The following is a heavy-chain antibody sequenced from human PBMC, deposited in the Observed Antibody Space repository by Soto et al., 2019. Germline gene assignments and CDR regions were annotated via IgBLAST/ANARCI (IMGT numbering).Heavy chain of an antibody. CDR1: GYTFTTYG. CDR2: ISAYNGNT. J-gene: IGHJ4*02. D-gene: IGHD6-19*01. CDR3: ARDGVAVAGTGWELPFFDY. V-gene: IGHV1-18*01. Sequence: ASVKVSCRASGYTFTTYGITWVRQAPGQGLEWMGWISAYNGNTNYAQKLQGRVTMTTDTSTSTAYMELRSLTSDDTAVYYCARDGVAVAGTGWELPFFDYWGQGTLVTVSS.